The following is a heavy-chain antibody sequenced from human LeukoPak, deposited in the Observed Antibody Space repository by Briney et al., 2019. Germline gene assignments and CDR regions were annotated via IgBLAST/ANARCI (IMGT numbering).Heavy chain of an antibody. D-gene: IGHD6-13*01. CDR2: IDGSGSTA. Sequence: RGGSLRLSCAAPVFTFSINEMNCVCQAPEKGVECLAYIDGSGSTAYYVDSVKGRFTLSRDNTKNSLYLQMNSLRAKDTAVYYCARVSHSQQPLDYWGQGTLVTVSS. CDR3: ARVSHSQQPLDY. CDR1: VFTFSINE. J-gene: IGHJ4*02. V-gene: IGHV3-48*03.